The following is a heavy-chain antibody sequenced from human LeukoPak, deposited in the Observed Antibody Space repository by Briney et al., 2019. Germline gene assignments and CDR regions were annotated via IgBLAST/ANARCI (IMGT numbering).Heavy chain of an antibody. CDR3: ARGYSSGWYYDY. CDR1: GFTFSSYA. J-gene: IGHJ4*02. Sequence: GGSLRLSCAASGFTFSSYAMHWVRQAPGKGLEYVSAISSNGCSTYYANSVKGRFTISRDNSKNTLYLQMGSLRAEDMAVYYCARGYSSGWYYDYWGQGTLVTVSS. CDR2: ISSNGCST. D-gene: IGHD6-19*01. V-gene: IGHV3-64*01.